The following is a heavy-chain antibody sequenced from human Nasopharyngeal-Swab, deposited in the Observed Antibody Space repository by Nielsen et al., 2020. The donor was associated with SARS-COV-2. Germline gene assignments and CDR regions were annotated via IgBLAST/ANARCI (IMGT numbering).Heavy chain of an antibody. CDR1: GFTLSSYW. V-gene: IGHV3-7*01. Sequence: GESLKISCAASGFTLSSYWMSWVRQAPGKGLEWVANIKQDGSEKYYVDSVKGRFTISRDNAKNSLYLQMNSLRAEDTAVYYCARDNGYIAYFDYWGQGTLVTVSS. D-gene: IGHD5-18*01. CDR3: ARDNGYIAYFDY. J-gene: IGHJ4*02. CDR2: IKQDGSEK.